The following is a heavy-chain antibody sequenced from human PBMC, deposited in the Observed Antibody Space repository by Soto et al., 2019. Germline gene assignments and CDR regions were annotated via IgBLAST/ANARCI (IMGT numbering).Heavy chain of an antibody. Sequence: ASVKVSCKASGYTFTGYCMHWVRQAPGQGLEWMGWINPNSGGTNYAQKFQGWVTMTRDTSISTAYMELSRLRSDDTAVYYCARDGGYYYDSSGYYLFDYWGQGTLVTVSS. D-gene: IGHD3-22*01. CDR3: ARDGGYYYDSSGYYLFDY. J-gene: IGHJ4*02. CDR1: GYTFTGYC. CDR2: INPNSGGT. V-gene: IGHV1-2*04.